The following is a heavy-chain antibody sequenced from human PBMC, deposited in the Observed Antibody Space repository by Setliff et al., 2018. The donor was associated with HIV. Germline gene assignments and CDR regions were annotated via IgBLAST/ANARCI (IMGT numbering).Heavy chain of an antibody. CDR3: ARAPPQGPGYSSSFFDY. CDR2: INPDSGGT. J-gene: IGHJ4*02. CDR1: GYTFTGYY. V-gene: IGHV1-2*02. Sequence: ASVKVSCKASGYTFTGYYMHWVRQAPGQGLEWTGWINPDSGGTNLAQKFLGRVTLTRDTSISTAYMELSRLRSDDTAVYYCARAPPQGPGYSSSFFDYWGQGTLVTVSS. D-gene: IGHD6-13*01.